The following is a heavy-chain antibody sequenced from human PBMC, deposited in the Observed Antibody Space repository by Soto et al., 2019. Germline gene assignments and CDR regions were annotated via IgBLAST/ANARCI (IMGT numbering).Heavy chain of an antibody. Sequence: SQTLSLTCTVSGGSISSNYWTWIRQSPGKGLEWIGYIYSTGSTKYNPSLQSRVTISLDTSKNQFSVRLTCVTSADTAVYYCARGGSYGDFFEYGGQGAQVTVSS. D-gene: IGHD4-17*01. CDR3: ARGGSYGDFFEY. CDR2: IYSTGST. CDR1: GGSISSNY. J-gene: IGHJ4*02. V-gene: IGHV4-59*01.